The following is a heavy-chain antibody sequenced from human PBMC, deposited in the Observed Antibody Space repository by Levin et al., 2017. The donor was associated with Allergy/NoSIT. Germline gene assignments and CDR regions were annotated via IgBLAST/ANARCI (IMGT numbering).Heavy chain of an antibody. CDR2: ISGSGGST. J-gene: IGHJ3*02. D-gene: IGHD3-9*01. CDR1: GFTFSSYA. V-gene: IGHV3-23*01. Sequence: PGGSLRLSCAASGFTFSSYAMSWVRQAPGKGLEWVSAISGSGGSTYYADSVKGRFTISRDNSKNTLYLQMNSLRAEDTAVYYCAKRGARDSNLVRYFDWRDAFDIWGQGTMVTVSS. CDR3: AKRGARDSNLVRYFDWRDAFDI.